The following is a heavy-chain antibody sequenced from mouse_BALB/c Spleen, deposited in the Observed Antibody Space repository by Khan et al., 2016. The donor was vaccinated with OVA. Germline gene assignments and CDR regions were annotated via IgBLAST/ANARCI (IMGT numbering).Heavy chain of an antibody. V-gene: IGHV1-4*01. Sequence: QVQLKESGAELARPGASVKMSCKASGYTFTSYTIHWIKLRPGQGLEWIGYINPSNGYTNYTQKFKDKATLTADKSSTTAYLQLSSLTSDDSAVYTSVGAVAYYRDDGGFAYWGQGTLVTVSA. D-gene: IGHD2-14*01. CDR3: VGAVAYYRDDGGFAY. CDR2: INPSNGYT. J-gene: IGHJ3*01. CDR1: GYTFTSYT.